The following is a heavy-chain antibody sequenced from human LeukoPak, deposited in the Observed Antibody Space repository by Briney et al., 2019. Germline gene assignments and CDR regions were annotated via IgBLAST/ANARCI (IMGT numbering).Heavy chain of an antibody. CDR3: ARRAGEYSHPYDY. D-gene: IGHD4-17*01. J-gene: IGHJ4*02. Sequence: GGSLRLSCTVSGFTVSSNSMSWVRQAPGKGLEWVSFIFSSTHYSDSVKGRFTISGDNSKNTLYLQMNSLRAEDTAVYYCARRAGEYSHPYDYWGQGTLVTVSS. V-gene: IGHV3-53*01. CDR2: IFSST. CDR1: GFTVSSNS.